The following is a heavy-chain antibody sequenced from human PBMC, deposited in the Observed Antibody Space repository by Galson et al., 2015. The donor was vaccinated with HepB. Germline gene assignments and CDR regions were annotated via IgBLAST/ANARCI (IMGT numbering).Heavy chain of an antibody. D-gene: IGHD3-22*01. J-gene: IGHJ4*02. Sequence: SVTVSCKASGSTFTSYYMHWVRQAPGQGLEWMGIINPSGGSTSYAQKFQGRVTMTRDTSTSTVYMELSSLRSEDTAVYYCARSLGASSGYYYEWGQGTLVTVSS. V-gene: IGHV1-46*01. CDR1: GSTFTSYY. CDR3: ARSLGASSGYYYE. CDR2: INPSGGST.